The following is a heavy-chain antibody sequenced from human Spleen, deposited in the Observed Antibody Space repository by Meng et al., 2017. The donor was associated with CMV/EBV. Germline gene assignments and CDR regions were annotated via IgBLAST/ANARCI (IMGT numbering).Heavy chain of an antibody. J-gene: IGHJ3*02. CDR1: GYTFTGYY. Sequence: ASVKVSCKASGYTFTGYYMHWVRQAPGQGLEWMGWVNPNSGGTNYAQKFQGRVTMTRDTSISTAYMELSRLRSDDTALYYCARQTGRPSRAFDIWGQGTMVTVSS. D-gene: IGHD1-1*01. V-gene: IGHV1-2*02. CDR2: VNPNSGGT. CDR3: ARQTGRPSRAFDI.